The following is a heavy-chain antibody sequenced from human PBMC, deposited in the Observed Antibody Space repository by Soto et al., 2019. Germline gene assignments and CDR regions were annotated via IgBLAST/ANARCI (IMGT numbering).Heavy chain of an antibody. CDR1: GFTFSIQA. Sequence: EGSLRLSCAASGFTFSIQAMSWVRQASGKGLELVSGISGSGGSTYYADSVKGRFTISRDNSKNTLYLQMNSLRAEDTAVYYCAKEGGGGRNYYYTMDVWGQGTTVTVSS. CDR3: AKEGGGGRNYYYTMDV. CDR2: ISGSGGST. V-gene: IGHV3-23*01. J-gene: IGHJ6*02. D-gene: IGHD2-15*01.